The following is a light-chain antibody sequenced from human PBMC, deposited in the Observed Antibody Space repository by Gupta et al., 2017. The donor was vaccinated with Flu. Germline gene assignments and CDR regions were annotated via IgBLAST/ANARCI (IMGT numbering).Light chain of an antibody. CDR2: DAS. CDR1: QSVGGF. CDR3: QQRGDWSLT. V-gene: IGKV3-11*01. Sequence: DIVLTQSPATLSLSPGERATLSCRANQSVGGFLAWYQQKPGQAPRLLIYDASTRATGIPARVVGSGSGADFSLTITTLEPEDLAVYYCQQRGDWSLTFGPGTKVEIK. J-gene: IGKJ1*01.